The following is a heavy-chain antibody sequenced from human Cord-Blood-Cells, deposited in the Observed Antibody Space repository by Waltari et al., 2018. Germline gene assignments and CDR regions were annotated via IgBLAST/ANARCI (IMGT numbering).Heavy chain of an antibody. V-gene: IGHV4-59*11. D-gene: IGHD1-7*01. CDR2: IYYSGST. CDR3: ARGARNWNYPNWFDP. J-gene: IGHJ5*02. Sequence: QVQLPESGPGLVKPSETLSLTCTASGGPISSHYWSWIRHPPGKGLEWIGYIYYSGSTNYNPSLKSRVTISVDTSKNQFSLKLSSVTAADTAVYYCARGARNWNYPNWFDPWGQGTLVTVSS. CDR1: GGPISSHY.